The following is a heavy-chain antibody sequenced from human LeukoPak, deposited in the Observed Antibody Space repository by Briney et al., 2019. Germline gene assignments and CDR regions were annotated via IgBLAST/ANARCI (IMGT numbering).Heavy chain of an antibody. D-gene: IGHD1-26*01. V-gene: IGHV4-38-2*02. J-gene: IGHJ4*02. Sequence: SETLSLTCTVSGYSISSGYYWGWIRQPPGKGLEWIGTIHHNGNTYYNPSLKSRVTISIDTSKNQFSLKLSSVTAADTAVYYCARVGSYYYFDYWGQGTLVTVSS. CDR2: IHHNGNT. CDR3: ARVGSYYYFDY. CDR1: GYSISSGYY.